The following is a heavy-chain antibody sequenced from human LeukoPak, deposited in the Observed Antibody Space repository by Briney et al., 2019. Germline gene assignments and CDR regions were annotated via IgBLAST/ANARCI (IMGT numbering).Heavy chain of an antibody. D-gene: IGHD3-16*01. CDR1: GFPFSDSW. Sequence: PGGSLRLFCAASGFPFSDSWLSWVRQAPGEGLEWVANMNQDGSAKGYVDSVKGRFTISRDNARNSLYLQMSSLRPEDTAVYYCATYTHWVAGDVWGQGTTVTVSS. CDR2: MNQDGSAK. CDR3: ATYTHWVAGDV. J-gene: IGHJ6*02. V-gene: IGHV3-7*01.